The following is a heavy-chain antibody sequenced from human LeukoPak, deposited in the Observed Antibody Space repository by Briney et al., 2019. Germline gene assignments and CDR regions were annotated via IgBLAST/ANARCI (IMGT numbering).Heavy chain of an antibody. J-gene: IGHJ1*01. CDR3: ARVGEYSSGWPLGEYEYFQH. CDR2: INPSGGST. Sequence: ASVKVSCKASGYTFTSYYMHWVRQAPGQGLEWMGIINPSGGSTSYAQKFQGRVTMTRDTSTSTVYMELSSLRSEDTAVYYCARVGEYSSGWPLGEYEYFQHWGQGTLVTVSS. D-gene: IGHD6-19*01. CDR1: GYTFTSYY. V-gene: IGHV1-46*01.